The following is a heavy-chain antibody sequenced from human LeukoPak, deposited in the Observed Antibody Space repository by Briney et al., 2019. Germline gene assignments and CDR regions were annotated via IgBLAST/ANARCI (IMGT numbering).Heavy chain of an antibody. D-gene: IGHD4/OR15-4a*01. CDR1: GFTFSSYA. J-gene: IGHJ4*02. CDR2: ISYDGSNK. V-gene: IGHV3-30-3*01. CDR3: ARDLTYFDY. Sequence: GGSLRLSCAASGFTFSSYAMHWVRQAPGKGLEWVAVISYDGSNKYYADSVKGRFTISRDNSKNTLYLQMNGLRAEDTAVYYCARDLTYFDYWGQGTLVTVSS.